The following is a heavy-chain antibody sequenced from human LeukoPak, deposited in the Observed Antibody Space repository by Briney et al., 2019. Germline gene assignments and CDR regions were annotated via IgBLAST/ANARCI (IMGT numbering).Heavy chain of an antibody. CDR3: ASPPSDTICGVVINTPFDAFDI. CDR1: GGTFSSYT. J-gene: IGHJ3*02. Sequence: SVKVSCKASGGTFSSYTISWVRQAPGQGLEWMGRIIPILGIANYAQKFQGRVTITADKSTSTAYMELSSLRSEDTAVYYCASPPSDTICGVVINTPFDAFDIWGQGTMVTVSS. V-gene: IGHV1-69*02. CDR2: IIPILGIA. D-gene: IGHD3-3*01.